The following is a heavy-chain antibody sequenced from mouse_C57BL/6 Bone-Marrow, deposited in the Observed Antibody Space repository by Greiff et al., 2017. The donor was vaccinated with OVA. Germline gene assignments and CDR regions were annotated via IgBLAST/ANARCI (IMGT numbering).Heavy chain of an antibody. J-gene: IGHJ1*03. CDR1: GYTFTSYW. CDR3: ARTLYYGSSYWYFDV. CDR2: IYPGSGST. D-gene: IGHD1-1*01. Sequence: VQLQQSGAELVKPGASVKMSCKASGYTFTSYWITWVKQRPGQGLEWIGDIYPGSGSTNYNEQFKSKATLTVDTSSSTAYMQLSSLTSEDSAVYYCARTLYYGSSYWYFDVWGTGTTVTVSS. V-gene: IGHV1-55*01.